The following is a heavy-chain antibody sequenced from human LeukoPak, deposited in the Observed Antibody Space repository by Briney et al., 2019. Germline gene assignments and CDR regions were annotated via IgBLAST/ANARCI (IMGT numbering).Heavy chain of an antibody. J-gene: IGHJ4*02. CDR1: GFTFSNAW. Sequence: GGSLRLSCAASGFTFSNAWMNWVRQAPGKGLEWVSYISSSGSTIYYADSVKGRFTISRDNAKKSVYLQMNSLRAEDTAVYYCARDDDYGDYNFDYWGQGTLVTVSS. D-gene: IGHD4-17*01. CDR2: ISSSGSTI. CDR3: ARDDDYGDYNFDY. V-gene: IGHV3-48*04.